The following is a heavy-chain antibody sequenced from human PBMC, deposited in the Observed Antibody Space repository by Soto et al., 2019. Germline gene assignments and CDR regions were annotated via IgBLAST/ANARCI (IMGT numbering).Heavy chain of an antibody. Sequence: QVQLVESGGGVVQPGRSLRLSCAASGFTFSSYGMHWVRQAPGKGLEWVAVILYDGSNKYYADSVKGRFTISRDNSKNTLYLQMNSLRAEDTAVYYCATRIVGRNYHYDMDVWGQGTTVTVSS. CDR2: ILYDGSNK. V-gene: IGHV3-30*03. CDR1: GFTFSSYG. CDR3: ATRIVGRNYHYDMDV. J-gene: IGHJ6*02. D-gene: IGHD3-22*01.